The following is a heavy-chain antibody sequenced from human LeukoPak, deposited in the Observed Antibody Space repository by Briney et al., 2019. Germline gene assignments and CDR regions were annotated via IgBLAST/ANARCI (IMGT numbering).Heavy chain of an antibody. CDR1: GFTFSSYE. CDR2: ISSSGSTI. V-gene: IGHV3-48*03. D-gene: IGHD3-22*01. Sequence: GGSLRLSCAASGFTFSSYEMNWVRQAPGKGLEWVSYISSSGSTIYYADSVKGRFTISRDNAKNSLYLQVNSLRAEDTAVYYCARTYYYDSSGYHWGDFDYWGQGTLVTVSS. J-gene: IGHJ4*02. CDR3: ARTYYYDSSGYHWGDFDY.